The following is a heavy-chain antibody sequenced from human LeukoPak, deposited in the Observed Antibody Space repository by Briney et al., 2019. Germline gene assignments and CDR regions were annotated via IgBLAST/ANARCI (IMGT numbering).Heavy chain of an antibody. CDR3: ARHRGIARYVDY. CDR1: GDSISSTRYF. J-gene: IGHJ4*02. V-gene: IGHV4-39*01. D-gene: IGHD2/OR15-2a*01. Sequence: SETLSLTCTVSGDSISSTRYFWGWIRQPPGKGLEWIGSIYYSGSTDYNPSLKSRVTISVDTSKNQFSLKVSSVTAADTAVYYCARHRGIARYVDYWGQGTLGTVSS. CDR2: IYYSGST.